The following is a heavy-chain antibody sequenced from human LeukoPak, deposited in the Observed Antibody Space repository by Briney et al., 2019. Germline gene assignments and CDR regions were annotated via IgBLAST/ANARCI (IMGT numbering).Heavy chain of an antibody. CDR3: AMGLVAATLGGMDV. CDR1: GVTFSSYS. Sequence: GGSLRLSCAASGVTFSSYSMNWVRQAPGKGLEWVSSISSSSSYIYYADSVKGRFTISRDNAKNSLYLQMNSLRAEDTAVYYCAMGLVAATLGGMDVWGQGTTVTVSS. D-gene: IGHD2-15*01. CDR2: ISSSSSYI. J-gene: IGHJ6*02. V-gene: IGHV3-21*04.